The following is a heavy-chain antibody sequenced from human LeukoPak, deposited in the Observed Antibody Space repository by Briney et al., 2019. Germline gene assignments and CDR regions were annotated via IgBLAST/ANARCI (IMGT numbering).Heavy chain of an antibody. D-gene: IGHD2-15*01. CDR1: GFTFSSYW. Sequence: PGGSLRLSCAASGFTFSSYWMSWVRQAPGKGLEWVANIKQDGSEKYYVDSVKGRFTISRDNAKNSLYLQMNSLRAEDTAVYYCTRYSSISRNYHWGQGTLVTVSS. J-gene: IGHJ5*02. CDR3: TRYSSISRNYH. V-gene: IGHV3-7*01. CDR2: IKQDGSEK.